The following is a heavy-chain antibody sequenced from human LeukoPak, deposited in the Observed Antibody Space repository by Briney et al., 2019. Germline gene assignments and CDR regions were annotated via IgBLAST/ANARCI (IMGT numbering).Heavy chain of an antibody. CDR2: IYPGDSDT. D-gene: IGHD6-6*01. V-gene: IGHV5-51*01. Sequence: PGESLKISCKGSGYSFTSYWIGWVRQLPGKGLEWMGIIYPGDSDTMYSPSFRGQVTISADKSITTAYLRWSSLKASDTAMYYCVTAQDSMAARHFDYWGQGTLVTVSS. J-gene: IGHJ4*02. CDR3: VTAQDSMAARHFDY. CDR1: GYSFTSYW.